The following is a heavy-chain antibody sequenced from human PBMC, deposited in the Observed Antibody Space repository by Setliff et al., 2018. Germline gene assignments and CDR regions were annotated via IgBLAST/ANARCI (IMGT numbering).Heavy chain of an antibody. CDR3: ARSSYYASGNSHNYYMDV. V-gene: IGHV4-59*08. J-gene: IGHJ6*03. Sequence: SETLSLTCNVSGASISSYYWTWIRQPPGKGLEWIGYFYHSGSTNYNPSLKGRVTMTSDTSRNQLSLKLTSVSAADTAIYYCARSSYYASGNSHNYYMDVWGKGTAVTVSS. D-gene: IGHD3-10*01. CDR1: GASISSYY. CDR2: FYHSGST.